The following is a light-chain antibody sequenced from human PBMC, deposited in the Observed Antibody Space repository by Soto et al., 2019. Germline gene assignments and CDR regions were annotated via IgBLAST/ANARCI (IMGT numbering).Light chain of an antibody. CDR1: GGIGDD. CDR3: QQDSDYPFT. V-gene: IGKV1-6*01. CDR2: AVS. J-gene: IGKJ3*01. Sequence: AIQMTQSPSSLSAAVGDRVTITCRTSGGIGDDLGWFQQKPGKAPQLLIYAVSHLHTGVPSRFSGSGSDKEFTLTITSMQPEDFGTYYCQQDSDYPFTFGPGTKVDIK.